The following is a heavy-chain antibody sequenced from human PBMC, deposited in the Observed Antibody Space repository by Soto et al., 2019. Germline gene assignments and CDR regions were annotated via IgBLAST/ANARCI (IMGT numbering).Heavy chain of an antibody. CDR2: ISPKSGGT. CDR3: ARPPGYISAWYYFDL. Sequence: QVQLVQSGAEVKKPGASVKVSCAASGYTFIDYYMHWERQAPGQGFEWMGRISPKSGGTNYAQKFQGRVTMTWDTFINTAYMELSSLMSEDTAVYYCARPPGYISAWYYFDLWGQGSLVTVSS. CDR1: GYTFIDYY. V-gene: IGHV1-2*02. J-gene: IGHJ4*02. D-gene: IGHD6-19*01.